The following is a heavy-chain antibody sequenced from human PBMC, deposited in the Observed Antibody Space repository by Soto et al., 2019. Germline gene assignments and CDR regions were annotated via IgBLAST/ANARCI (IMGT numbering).Heavy chain of an antibody. J-gene: IGHJ3*02. Sequence: KLPETLSLTCTVSGGSISSYYWSWIRQPPGKGLEWIGYIYYSGSTNYNPSLKSRVTISVDTSKNQFSLKLSSVTAADTAVYYCARVWGGAFDIWGQGTMVTVSS. V-gene: IGHV4-59*01. CDR1: GGSISSYY. CDR2: IYYSGST. CDR3: ARVWGGAFDI. D-gene: IGHD3-10*01.